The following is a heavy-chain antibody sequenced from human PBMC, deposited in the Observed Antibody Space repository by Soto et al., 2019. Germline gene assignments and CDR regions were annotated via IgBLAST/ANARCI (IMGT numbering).Heavy chain of an antibody. CDR3: SRDDSTGYYVEVGDL. D-gene: IGHD3-22*01. V-gene: IGHV3-48*02. J-gene: IGHJ5*02. CDR1: GFTFSTYS. Sequence: GGSLRLSCAASGFTFSTYSMNWVRQAPGKGLEWISYISSSSTTIYYADSVRGRFTISRDNAKSSLYLQMNSLRDEDTAVYYCSRDDSTGYYVEVGDLWGLGTPVTVSS. CDR2: ISSSSTTI.